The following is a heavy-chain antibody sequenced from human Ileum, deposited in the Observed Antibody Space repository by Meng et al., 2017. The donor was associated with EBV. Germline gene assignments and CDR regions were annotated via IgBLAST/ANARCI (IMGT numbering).Heavy chain of an antibody. CDR3: ARNSESGSYIDY. CDR1: GCSISTTNW. D-gene: IGHD1-26*01. CDR2: IYYSGTT. V-gene: IGHV4-28*01. Sequence: QGQLQEAGRGLVKPSDTLSLTCAVSGCSISTTNWWCWIRQPPGKGLEWIGHIYYSGTTYNNPSLKSRVTMSIDPSKNQFSLKLSSVTAVDTAVYYCARNSESGSYIDYWGLGTLVTVSS. J-gene: IGHJ4*02.